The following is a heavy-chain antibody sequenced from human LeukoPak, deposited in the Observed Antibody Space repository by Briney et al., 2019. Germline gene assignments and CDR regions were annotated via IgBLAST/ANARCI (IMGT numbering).Heavy chain of an antibody. CDR3: ARANPTTVTPRHYYYYMDV. CDR2: IYHSGNT. Sequence: PSETLSLTCTVSGGSISSSNWWNWIRQPPGKGLESIGEIYHSGNTNYNPSLKSRVTISEDTSKNQFSLKLSSVTAADTAVYYCARANPTTVTPRHYYYYMDVWGKGTTVTISS. D-gene: IGHD4-17*01. V-gene: IGHV4-4*02. J-gene: IGHJ6*03. CDR1: GGSISSSNW.